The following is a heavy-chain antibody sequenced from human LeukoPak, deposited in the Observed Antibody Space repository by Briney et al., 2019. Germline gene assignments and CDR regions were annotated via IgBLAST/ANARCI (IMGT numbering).Heavy chain of an antibody. CDR2: ISYDGSNK. Sequence: PGGSLRLSCAASGFTFSSYGMHWVRQAPGKGLEWVAVISYDGSNKYYADSVKGRFTISRDNSKNTLYLQMNSLRAEDTAVYYCAKMTNDYGDYGIDYWGQGTLVTVSS. CDR3: AKMTNDYGDYGIDY. D-gene: IGHD4-17*01. J-gene: IGHJ4*02. CDR1: GFTFSSYG. V-gene: IGHV3-30*18.